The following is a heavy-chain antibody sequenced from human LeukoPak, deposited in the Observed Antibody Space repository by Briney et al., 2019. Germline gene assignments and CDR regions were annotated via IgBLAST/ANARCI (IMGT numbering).Heavy chain of an antibody. V-gene: IGHV3-43D*03. CDR1: GFTFDDYA. CDR3: AKDSLEGSTSLSIDY. J-gene: IGHJ4*02. D-gene: IGHD1-26*01. CDR2: ISGDGGST. Sequence: GGSLRLSCAASGFTFDDYAMHWVRQAPGKGLEWVSLISGDGGSTYYADSVKGRFTISRDKSKNSLYLQMNSLRAEDTALYYCAKDSLEGSTSLSIDYWRQGTLVTVSS.